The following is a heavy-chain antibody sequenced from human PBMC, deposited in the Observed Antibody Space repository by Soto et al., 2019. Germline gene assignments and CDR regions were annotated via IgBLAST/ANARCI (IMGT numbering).Heavy chain of an antibody. CDR2: ISYDGSLQ. J-gene: IGHJ4*02. CDR3: VSDRGYGHASVPYS. D-gene: IGHD5-18*01. CDR1: GFAFSSYG. V-gene: IGHV3-30*03. Sequence: QAQLVESGGGVVQPGRSLRLSCAVSGFAFSSYGMHWVRQAPGTGLEWVAVISYDGSLQHYADSVKGRFTISRDNSKNMVLLQISSLRAEDTAVYYCVSDRGYGHASVPYSWGQGTLVSVSS.